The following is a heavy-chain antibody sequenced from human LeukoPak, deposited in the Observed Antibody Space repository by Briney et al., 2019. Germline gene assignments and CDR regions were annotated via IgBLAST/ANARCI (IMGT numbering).Heavy chain of an antibody. D-gene: IGHD6-19*01. Sequence: TSSETLSLTCTVSGGSISNYYWSWIRQPPGKGLEWIGYIYYSGSTNYNPSLKSRVTISVDTSKNQFSLKLSSVTAADTAVYYCARDFSGWPFDYWGQGTLVTVSS. V-gene: IGHV4-59*12. CDR1: GGSISNYY. J-gene: IGHJ4*02. CDR2: IYYSGST. CDR3: ARDFSGWPFDY.